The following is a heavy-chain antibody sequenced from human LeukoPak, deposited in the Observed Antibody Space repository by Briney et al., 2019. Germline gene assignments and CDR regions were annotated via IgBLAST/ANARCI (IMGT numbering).Heavy chain of an antibody. CDR2: FYYNGNT. CDR3: ARLVVSSWYHEVLRGRDY. CDR1: GGSISSRPYS. J-gene: IGHJ4*02. Sequence: SETLSLTCTVSGGSISSRPYSWGWIRQPPGKGLEGLGSFYYNGNTYYKPSLKSRVTISVDTSKNQFSLRLSSVTAADTAVYYCARLVVSSWYHEVLRGRDYWGQGTLVTVSS. D-gene: IGHD6-13*01. V-gene: IGHV4-39*01.